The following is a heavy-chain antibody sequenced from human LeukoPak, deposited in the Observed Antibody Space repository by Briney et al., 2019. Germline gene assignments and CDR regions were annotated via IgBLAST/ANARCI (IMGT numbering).Heavy chain of an antibody. J-gene: IGHJ3*02. Sequence: GRSLRLSCAASGFTFSSSSMHWVRQAPGKGLEWVAIVWYDGSNKNYVDSVKGRFTISRDNPKNTLYLQMNSLRAEDTAVYYCAKVGVNSGSYSFGGYDAFDIWGQGTMVTVSS. CDR2: VWYDGSNK. CDR1: GFTFSSSS. CDR3: AKVGVNSGSYSFGGYDAFDI. V-gene: IGHV3-33*06. D-gene: IGHD1-26*01.